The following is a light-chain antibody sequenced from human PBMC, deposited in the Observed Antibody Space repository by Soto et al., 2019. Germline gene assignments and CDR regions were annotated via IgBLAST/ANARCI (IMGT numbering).Light chain of an antibody. Sequence: EIVMTQSPATLSVSQGERATLSCRPSQSVSSNLAWYQQKPGQAPRLLIYGASTRATGIPARFSGSGSGSELTLTISSLQSEDFAVYDCQQYKNWPPITFGQGTRLDIK. J-gene: IGKJ5*01. CDR2: GAS. CDR1: QSVSSN. CDR3: QQYKNWPPIT. V-gene: IGKV3-15*01.